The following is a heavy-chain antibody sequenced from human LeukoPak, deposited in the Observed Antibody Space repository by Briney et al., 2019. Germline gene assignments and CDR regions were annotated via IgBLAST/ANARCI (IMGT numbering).Heavy chain of an antibody. CDR2: IWYDGSNK. D-gene: IGHD3-22*01. Sequence: PGGSLRLSCAASGFTFSSYGMHWVRQAPGKGLEWVAVIWYDGSNKYYADSVKGRFTISRDNSKNTLYLQMNSLRAEDTAVYYCARGSFHYYDSSGPFDYWGQGTLVTVSS. J-gene: IGHJ4*02. CDR1: GFTFSSYG. V-gene: IGHV3-33*01. CDR3: ARGSFHYYDSSGPFDY.